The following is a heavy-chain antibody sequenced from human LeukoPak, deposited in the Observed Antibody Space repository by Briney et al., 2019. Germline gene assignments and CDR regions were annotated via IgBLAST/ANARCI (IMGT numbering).Heavy chain of an antibody. CDR3: AKETGASYDYPLDY. Sequence: GGPLRLSCAASRFTFSTYAMSWVRQAPGKGLEWVSTISGSGAYTFYADSVKGRFTISRDNSKNTLYLQMNSLRDEDTAVYYCAKETGASYDYPLDYWGQGTLVTVSS. CDR1: RFTFSTYA. CDR2: ISGSGAYT. D-gene: IGHD5-18*01. J-gene: IGHJ4*02. V-gene: IGHV3-23*01.